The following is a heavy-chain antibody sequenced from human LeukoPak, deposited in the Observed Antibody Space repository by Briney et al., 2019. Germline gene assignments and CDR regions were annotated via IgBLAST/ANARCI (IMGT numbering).Heavy chain of an antibody. CDR1: GGTFSGYA. CDR3: ASLRKVGATPRDAFDI. CDR2: IIPIFGTA. V-gene: IGHV1-69*13. J-gene: IGHJ3*02. Sequence: SVKVSCKASGGTFSGYAISWVRQAPGQGLEWMGGIIPIFGTANYAQKFQGRVTTTPDESTSTAYMELSSLRSEDTAVYYCASLRKVGATPRDAFDIWGQGTMVTVSS. D-gene: IGHD1-26*01.